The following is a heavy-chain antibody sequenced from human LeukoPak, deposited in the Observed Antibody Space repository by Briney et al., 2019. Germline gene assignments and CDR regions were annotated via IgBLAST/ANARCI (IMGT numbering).Heavy chain of an antibody. Sequence: PGRSLRLSCAASGFTVSSYGMHWVRQAPGKGLEWVAVIWYDGSNKYYADSVKGRFTISRDNSKNTLYLQMNSLRAEDTAVYYCAKGRGPAAVDYWGQGTLVTVSS. CDR3: AKGRGPAAVDY. D-gene: IGHD2-2*01. CDR2: IWYDGSNK. V-gene: IGHV3-33*06. J-gene: IGHJ4*02. CDR1: GFTVSSYG.